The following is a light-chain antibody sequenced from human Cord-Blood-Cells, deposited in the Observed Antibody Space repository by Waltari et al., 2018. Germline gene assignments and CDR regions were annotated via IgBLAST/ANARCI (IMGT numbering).Light chain of an antibody. CDR1: SLRSYY. Sequence: SSELTQDPAVSVALGQTVRLPCQGDSLRSYYAIWYQQKPGQAPVLVIYGKNNRPSGIPDRFSGSSSGNTASLTITGAQAEDEADYYCNSRDSSGNHVVFGGGTKLTVL. J-gene: IGLJ2*01. CDR2: GKN. V-gene: IGLV3-19*01. CDR3: NSRDSSGNHVV.